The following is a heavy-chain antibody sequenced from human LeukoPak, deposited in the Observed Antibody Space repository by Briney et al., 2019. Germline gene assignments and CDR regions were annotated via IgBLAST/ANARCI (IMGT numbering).Heavy chain of an antibody. Sequence: GGSLRLSCAASGFTFSSYGMHWVRQAPGKGLEWGAVISYDGSNKYYADSVKGRFTISRDNSKNTLYLQMNSLRAEDTAVYYCAKALLYCSSTSCYDYYYYGMDVWGQGTTITVSS. CDR2: ISYDGSNK. D-gene: IGHD2-2*01. CDR3: AKALLYCSSTSCYDYYYYGMDV. J-gene: IGHJ6*02. CDR1: GFTFSSYG. V-gene: IGHV3-30*18.